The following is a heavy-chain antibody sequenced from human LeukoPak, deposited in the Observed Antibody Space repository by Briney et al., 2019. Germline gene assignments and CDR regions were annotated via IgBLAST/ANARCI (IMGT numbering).Heavy chain of an antibody. CDR2: ISPYNGDT. J-gene: IGHJ5*02. CDR3: ARVSPRALATGYDP. CDR1: GYTFNTYG. D-gene: IGHD3-9*01. Sequence: ASVKVSCKTSGYTFNTYGITWFRQAPGYGLEWMGWISPYNGDTNFAQKFQGRVTLTTDTATSTAYMELRSLGFDDTAVYYCARVSPRALATGYDPWGQGTLVTVSS. V-gene: IGHV1-18*01.